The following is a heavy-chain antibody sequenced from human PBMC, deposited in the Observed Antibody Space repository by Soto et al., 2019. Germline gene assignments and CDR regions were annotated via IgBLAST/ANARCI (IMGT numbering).Heavy chain of an antibody. CDR2: INHSGST. J-gene: IGHJ5*02. CDR3: ARVRLYCSGGSCYSFDRFARYNWFDP. D-gene: IGHD2-15*01. CDR1: GGSISSSSYY. Sequence: PSETLSLTCTVSGGSISSSSYYWGWIRQPPGKGLEWIGEINHSGSTNYNPSLKSRVTISVDTSKNQFSLKLSSVTAADTAVYYCARVRLYCSGGSCYSFDRFARYNWFDPWGQGTLVTVSS. V-gene: IGHV4-39*07.